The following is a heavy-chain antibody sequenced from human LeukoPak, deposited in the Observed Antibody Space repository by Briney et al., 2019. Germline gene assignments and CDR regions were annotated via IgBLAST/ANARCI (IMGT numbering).Heavy chain of an antibody. CDR2: IYHSGST. CDR3: AREVMVRGGTDAFGI. V-gene: IGHV4-38-2*02. D-gene: IGHD3-10*01. CDR1: GVSVSSGYY. J-gene: IGHJ3*02. Sequence: SETLSLTCTVSGVSVSSGYYWGWIRQPPGKGLEWIGSIYHSGSTYYNPSLKSRVTISVDTSKNQFSLKLSSVTAADTAVYYCAREVMVRGGTDAFGIWGQGTMVTVSS.